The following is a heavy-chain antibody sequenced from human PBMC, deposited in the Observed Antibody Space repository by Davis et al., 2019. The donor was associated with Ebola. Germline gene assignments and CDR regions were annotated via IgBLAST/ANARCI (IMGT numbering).Heavy chain of an antibody. CDR1: GFTFRSYG. D-gene: IGHD1-26*01. J-gene: IGHJ6*02. CDR2: ISYDGSNK. CDR3: ARLFAARGTSREGMDV. V-gene: IGHV3-30*03. Sequence: GESLKISCAASGFTFRSYGMYWVRQAPGKGLEWVAVISYDGSNKYYAESVKGRFTISRDNSENTLYLQMNSLRAEDTAVYYCARLFAARGTSREGMDVWGQGTTVTVSS.